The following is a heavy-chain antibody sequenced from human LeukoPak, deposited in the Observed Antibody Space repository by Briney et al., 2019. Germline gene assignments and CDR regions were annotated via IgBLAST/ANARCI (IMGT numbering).Heavy chain of an antibody. J-gene: IGHJ1*01. V-gene: IGHV3-30-3*01. CDR1: GFTFSSYA. CDR3: ARPAPYYDFWSGYYQYFQH. Sequence: PGRSLRLSCAASGFTFSSYAMHWVRQAPGKGLEWVAVISYDGSNKYYADSVKGRFTISRDNSKNTLYLQMNSLRAEDTAVYYCARPAPYYDFWSGYYQYFQHWGRAPWSPSPQ. CDR2: ISYDGSNK. D-gene: IGHD3-3*01.